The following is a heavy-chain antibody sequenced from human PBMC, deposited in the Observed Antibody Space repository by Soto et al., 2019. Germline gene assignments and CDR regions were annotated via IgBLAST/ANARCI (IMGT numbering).Heavy chain of an antibody. Sequence: PGGSLRLSCAASGFTVSSNYMSWVRQAPGKGLEWVSVIYSGGSTYYADSVKGRFTISRHNSKNTLYLQMNSLRAEDTAVYYCAREGGYCSGGSCYDYMDVWGKGTTVTVS. CDR1: GFTVSSNY. CDR2: IYSGGST. V-gene: IGHV3-53*04. J-gene: IGHJ6*03. D-gene: IGHD2-15*01. CDR3: AREGGYCSGGSCYDYMDV.